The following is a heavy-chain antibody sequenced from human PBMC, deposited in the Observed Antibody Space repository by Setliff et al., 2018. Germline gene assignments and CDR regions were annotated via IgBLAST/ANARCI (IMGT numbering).Heavy chain of an antibody. D-gene: IGHD6-25*01. J-gene: IGHJ4*02. V-gene: IGHV5-10-1*01. Sequence: GESLKLSCKASGYSFSNFWINWVRQLPGKGLEWMGRIEPTDSYTNYSPSFQGHVTISIDKSITTAYLHWSSLKASDTAMYYCTRGGYDSGVWGQGTLVTVSS. CDR2: IEPTDSYT. CDR1: GYSFSNFW. CDR3: TRGGYDSGV.